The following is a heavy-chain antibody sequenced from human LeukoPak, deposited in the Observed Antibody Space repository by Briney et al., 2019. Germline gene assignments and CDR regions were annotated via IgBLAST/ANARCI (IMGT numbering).Heavy chain of an antibody. D-gene: IGHD3-10*02. Sequence: SGGSLRLSCAASGFTFDDYAMHWVRQAPGKGLEWVSGISWNSGSIGYADSVKGRFTISRDNAKNSLYLQMNSLRAEDTALYYCAKGLVRGTLEGFDYWGQGTLVTVSS. J-gene: IGHJ4*02. CDR2: ISWNSGSI. V-gene: IGHV3-9*01. CDR1: GFTFDDYA. CDR3: AKGLVRGTLEGFDY.